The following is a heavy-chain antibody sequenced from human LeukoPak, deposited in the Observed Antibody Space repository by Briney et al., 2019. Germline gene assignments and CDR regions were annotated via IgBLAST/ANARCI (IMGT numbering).Heavy chain of an antibody. Sequence: GGSLRLSCAASGFDLSTYDMNWVRPAPGKGLEWIADITISGHTKNYADSVKGRFTISRDNARTSLYLQMNSLRVEDTGVYYCARGDPHADLWGQGTLVTVSS. J-gene: IGHJ5*02. V-gene: IGHV3-48*03. CDR3: ARGDPHADL. CDR2: ITISGHTK. CDR1: GFDLSTYD.